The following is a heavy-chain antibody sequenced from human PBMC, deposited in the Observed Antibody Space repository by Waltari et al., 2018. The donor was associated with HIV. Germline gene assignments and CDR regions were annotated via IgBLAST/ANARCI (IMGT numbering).Heavy chain of an antibody. V-gene: IGHV3-74*01. Sequence: EVQLVESGGGLVQPGGSLRLSCSASGFTFSSYWMHWVRQAPGKGLVWVSGINRDGSTIRYADSVKGRLTISRDNAKNTLYLQMNSLRAEDTALYYCARGQYYSMDVWGQGTTVTVSS. D-gene: IGHD3-10*01. CDR3: ARGQYYSMDV. CDR2: INRDGSTI. J-gene: IGHJ6*02. CDR1: GFTFSSYW.